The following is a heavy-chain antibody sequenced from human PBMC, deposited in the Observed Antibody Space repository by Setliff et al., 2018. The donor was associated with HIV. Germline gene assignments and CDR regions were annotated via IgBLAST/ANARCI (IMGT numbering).Heavy chain of an antibody. CDR1: GGSISSSNYY. D-gene: IGHD1-7*01. CDR3: ARSTVGAGTTFP. J-gene: IGHJ4*02. Sequence: TLSLTCSVSGGSISSSNYYGGWIRQPPGKGLEWIGYISHTGNTDSNPSLKSHVTISVDTSKNEFSPRLRSVTVADTATYYCARSTVGAGTTFPWGRGTLVTVSS. V-gene: IGHV4-61*05. CDR2: ISHTGNT.